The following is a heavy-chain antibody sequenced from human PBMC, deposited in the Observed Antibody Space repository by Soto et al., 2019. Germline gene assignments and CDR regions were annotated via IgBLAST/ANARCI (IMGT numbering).Heavy chain of an antibody. Sequence: SETLSLTCAVYGGSSSDYYWSWIRQPPGKGLEWIGEINHSGSTNYNPSLKSRVTISVDTSKNQFSLKLSSVTAADTAVYYCAREGRYYASGRFWWFDPWGQGTLVTRLL. V-gene: IGHV4-34*01. D-gene: IGHD3-10*01. CDR2: INHSGST. CDR1: GGSSSDYY. J-gene: IGHJ5*02. CDR3: AREGRYYASGRFWWFDP.